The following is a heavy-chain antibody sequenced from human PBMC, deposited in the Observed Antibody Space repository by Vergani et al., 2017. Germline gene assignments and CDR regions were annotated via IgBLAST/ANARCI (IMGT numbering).Heavy chain of an antibody. V-gene: IGHV3-23*01. D-gene: IGHD3-10*01. Sequence: QLFASGGGLVQPGRSLRLSCAASGFTFSSYAMSWVRQAPGKGLEWVSAISGSGGSTYYADSVKGRFTISRDNSKNTLYLQMNSLRAEDTAVYYCAKRDPGRGRALADPWGQGTLVTVSS. CDR3: AKRDPGRGRALADP. CDR2: ISGSGGST. J-gene: IGHJ5*02. CDR1: GFTFSSYA.